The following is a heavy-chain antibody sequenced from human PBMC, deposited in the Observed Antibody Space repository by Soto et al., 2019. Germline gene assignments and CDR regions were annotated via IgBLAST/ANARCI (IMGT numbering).Heavy chain of an antibody. CDR1: GGSFSGYY. V-gene: IGHV4-34*01. CDR3: ARGPITTNPRFDP. CDR2: VNHSGST. Sequence: LSLTCAVYGGSFSGYYWSWIRQPPGKGLEWIGEVNHSGSTNYNPSLKSRVTISVDTSKNQFSLKLSSVTAADTAVYYCARGPITTNPRFDPWGQGTLVTVS. J-gene: IGHJ5*02. D-gene: IGHD3-22*01.